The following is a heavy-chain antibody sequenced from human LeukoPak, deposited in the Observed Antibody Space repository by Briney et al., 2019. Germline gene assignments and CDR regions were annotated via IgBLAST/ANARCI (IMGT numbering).Heavy chain of an antibody. Sequence: AASVKVSCKASGYTFTTYDINWVRQAPGQGLEWLGWLSPTSGNTGYAQKFQGRVTMTRDTSTSTVYMELSSLTSDDTAVYYCARGEAIVESYWGQGTLVTVSS. CDR1: GYTFTTYD. D-gene: IGHD1-26*01. V-gene: IGHV1-8*01. CDR2: LSPTSGNT. CDR3: ARGEAIVESY. J-gene: IGHJ4*02.